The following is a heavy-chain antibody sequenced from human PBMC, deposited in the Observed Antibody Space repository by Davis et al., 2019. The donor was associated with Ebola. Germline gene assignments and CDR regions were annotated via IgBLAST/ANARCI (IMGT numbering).Heavy chain of an antibody. CDR1: GFTFSSYG. CDR2: ISYDGSNE. Sequence: PGGSLRLSCAASGFTFSSYGMHWVRQAPGKGLEWVAFISYDGSNENYADSVKGRFTISRDNSKNTLYLQMNSLRAEDTAVYYCGKDYYDSSGRYFDYWGQGTRATVSS. J-gene: IGHJ4*02. D-gene: IGHD3-22*01. CDR3: GKDYYDSSGRYFDY. V-gene: IGHV3-30*18.